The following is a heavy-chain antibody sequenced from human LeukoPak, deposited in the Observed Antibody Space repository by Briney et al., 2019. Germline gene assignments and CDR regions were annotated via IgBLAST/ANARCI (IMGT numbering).Heavy chain of an antibody. V-gene: IGHV1-18*04. CDR1: GYMFTTYG. CDR3: ARDLSSGGWTLEFDY. D-gene: IGHD6-25*01. Sequence: AAVKVSCNTSGYMFTTYGITWVRQAPGQGLQWMGWISAHSGNTKYAEKFQGRVTLTTDTSTSTAYLELGSLTSDDTAVYYCARDLSSGGWTLEFDYWGQGTQVTVAS. J-gene: IGHJ4*02. CDR2: ISAHSGNT.